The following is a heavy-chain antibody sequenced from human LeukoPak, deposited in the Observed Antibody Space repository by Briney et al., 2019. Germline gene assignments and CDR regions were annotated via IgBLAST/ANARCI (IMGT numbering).Heavy chain of an antibody. J-gene: IGHJ4*02. V-gene: IGHV1-2*02. Sequence: ASVKVSCKASGYTFTAYYVHWVRQAPAPGPEWMGWIHPNSGGTKYAQNFQGRVTMTRDTSITTAYMELSSLRSDDTAVYYCARGDIYWDYWGQGTQVTVSS. CDR1: GYTFTAYY. CDR3: ARGDIYWDY. CDR2: IHPNSGGT. D-gene: IGHD2-15*01.